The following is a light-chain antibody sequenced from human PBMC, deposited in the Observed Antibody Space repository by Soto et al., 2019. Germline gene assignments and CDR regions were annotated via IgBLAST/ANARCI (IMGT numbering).Light chain of an antibody. Sequence: IGLTQSAATLSLSTGERATLSCRASQSVSSYLAWYQQKPGQAPRLLIYGASTRATGIPARFSGSGSGTEFTLTISSLQSEDFAVYYCQQYNNWPQTFGQGTKVDI. CDR3: QQYNNWPQT. V-gene: IGKV3-15*01. CDR2: GAS. CDR1: QSVSSY. J-gene: IGKJ1*01.